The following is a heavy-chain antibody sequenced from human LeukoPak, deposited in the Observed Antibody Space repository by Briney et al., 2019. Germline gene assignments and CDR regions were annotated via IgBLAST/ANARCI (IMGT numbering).Heavy chain of an antibody. J-gene: IGHJ4*02. V-gene: IGHV3-21*01. Sequence: PGGSLRLSCAASGFTFSSYSMNWVREAPGKGVEWVSSISSSSIYIYYAYSLKARFTISRDNAKNSLYLQMNSLRAEDTAVYYCARIDLGIAAAGSYYFDYWGQGTLVTVSS. CDR1: GFTFSSYS. D-gene: IGHD6-13*01. CDR3: ARIDLGIAAAGSYYFDY. CDR2: ISSSSIYI.